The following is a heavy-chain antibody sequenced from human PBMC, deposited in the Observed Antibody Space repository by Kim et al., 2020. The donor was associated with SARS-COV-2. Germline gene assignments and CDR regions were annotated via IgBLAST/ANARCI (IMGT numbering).Heavy chain of an antibody. Sequence: GGSLRLSCAASGFTVISNYMSWVRQAPGKGLEWVSVTYTSGTTYFADSVKGRFTISRDNSKNKLYLQMNSLRAEDTAVYYCARDRTGSYDILTGYRYYYGMYVWGQGTTVTVSS. D-gene: IGHD3-9*01. CDR2: TYTSGTT. V-gene: IGHV3-53*01. J-gene: IGHJ6*02. CDR3: ARDRTGSYDILTGYRYYYGMYV. CDR1: GFTVISNY.